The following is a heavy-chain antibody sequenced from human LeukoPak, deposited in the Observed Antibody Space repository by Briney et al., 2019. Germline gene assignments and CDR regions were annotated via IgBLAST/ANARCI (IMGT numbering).Heavy chain of an antibody. J-gene: IGHJ4*02. D-gene: IGHD3-3*01. V-gene: IGHV3-30*02. CDR3: AKVAEKFTIFGVVPRRGYYFDY. CDR1: GFTFISYG. Sequence: GGSLRLSCETSGFTFISYGMHWVRQAPGKGLEWVAFIRYDGSNKYYADSVKGRFTISRDNSKNTLYLQMNSLRAEDTAVYYCAKVAEKFTIFGVVPRRGYYFDYWGQGTLVTVSS. CDR2: IRYDGSNK.